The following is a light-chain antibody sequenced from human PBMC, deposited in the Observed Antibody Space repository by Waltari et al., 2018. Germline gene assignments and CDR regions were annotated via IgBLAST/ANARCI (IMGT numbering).Light chain of an antibody. CDR2: NAS. J-gene: IGKJ2*01. Sequence: EIVLTQSPATLSLSPGETATLSCRASQSLGTFLTWYQQKPGQAPRLLIYNASNRATGIPARFSGSGSGTDFTRTISSLEPEDFAVYYCHQRNTWPQTFGQGTTLEI. CDR1: QSLGTF. CDR3: HQRNTWPQT. V-gene: IGKV3-11*01.